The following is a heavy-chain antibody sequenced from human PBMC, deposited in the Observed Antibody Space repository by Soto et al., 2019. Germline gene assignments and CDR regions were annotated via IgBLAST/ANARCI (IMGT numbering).Heavy chain of an antibody. CDR1: GYSFSTYW. V-gene: IGHV5-51*01. Sequence: DSLKISCTGSGYSFSTYWIAWVRQMPGKGLEWMGIIYPGDSDTRYSPSFQGQVTISADTSTKTAYLQWSSLKASDTAIYYFGRLPQFPWSGGPTFRAYSSNYWGPGILVTLS. J-gene: IGHJ4*01. CDR3: GRLPQFPWSGGPTFRAYSSNY. CDR2: IYPGDSDT. D-gene: IGHD3-10*01.